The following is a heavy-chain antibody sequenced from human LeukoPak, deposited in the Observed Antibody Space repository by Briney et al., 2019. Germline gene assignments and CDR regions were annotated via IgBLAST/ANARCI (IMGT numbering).Heavy chain of an antibody. CDR3: ARGYCSSTSCLYYYYYYMDV. V-gene: IGHV3-33*08. CDR1: GFTFSSYG. J-gene: IGHJ6*03. D-gene: IGHD2-2*01. Sequence: GGSLRLSCAASGFTFSSYGMHWVRQAPGKGLEWVAVIWYGGSNKYYADSVKGRFTISRDNSKNTLYLQMNSLRAEDTAVYYCARGYCSSTSCLYYYYYYMDVWGKGTTVTVSS. CDR2: IWYGGSNK.